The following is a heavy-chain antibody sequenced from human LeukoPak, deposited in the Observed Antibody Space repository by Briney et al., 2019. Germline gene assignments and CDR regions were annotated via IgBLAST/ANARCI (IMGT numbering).Heavy chain of an antibody. CDR3: ATDTAMADAFDY. CDR2: INTRSSYM. Sequence: GGSLRLSCAASGFTFSTYSMNWVRQAPGKGLEWVSSINTRSSYMSYADSVKGRFTISRDNAKNSVYLQMNSLRVDDTAVYYCATDTAMADAFDYWGLGTLVTVSS. J-gene: IGHJ4*02. V-gene: IGHV3-21*04. D-gene: IGHD5-18*01. CDR1: GFTFSTYS.